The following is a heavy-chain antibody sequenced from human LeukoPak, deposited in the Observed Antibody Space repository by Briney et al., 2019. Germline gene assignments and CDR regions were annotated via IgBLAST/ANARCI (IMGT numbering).Heavy chain of an antibody. V-gene: IGHV3-21*01. D-gene: IGHD4-17*01. J-gene: IGHJ4*02. CDR1: GFTFSSYS. Sequence: GGSLRLSCAASGFTFSSYSMNWVRQAPGKGLEWVSSISSSSSYIYYADSVKGRFTISRDNAKNSLYLQMNSLRAEDTAVYYCARVFDYGDSGGPFDYWGQGTLVTVSS. CDR3: ARVFDYGDSGGPFDY. CDR2: ISSSSSYI.